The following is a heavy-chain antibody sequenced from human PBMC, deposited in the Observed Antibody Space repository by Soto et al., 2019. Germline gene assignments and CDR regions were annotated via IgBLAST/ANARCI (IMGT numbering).Heavy chain of an antibody. Sequence: PGVPLRLSCVASGFTFSRYNINWVRQAPGKGLEWVSSISSSSSHIYFADSVKGRFTISRDNAKNSLYLQMNSLRAEDTAVYYCARDWAGGHPLYYGMDVWGQGTTVTVSS. J-gene: IGHJ6*02. CDR3: ARDWAGGHPLYYGMDV. CDR2: ISSSSSHI. CDR1: GFTFSRYN. D-gene: IGHD3-16*01. V-gene: IGHV3-21*01.